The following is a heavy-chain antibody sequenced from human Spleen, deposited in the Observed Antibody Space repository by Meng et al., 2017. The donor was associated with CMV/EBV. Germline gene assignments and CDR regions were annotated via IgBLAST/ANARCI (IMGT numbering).Heavy chain of an antibody. D-gene: IGHD5-18*01. CDR3: ARDRRRPHTAMVRGGNYYYGMDV. CDR2: INHSGST. Sequence: SEILSLTCTVSGGSVSSGGSYWSWIRQPPGKGLEWIGEINHSGSTNYNPSLKSRVTISVDTSKNQFSLKLSSVTAADTAVYYCARDRRRPHTAMVRGGNYYYGMDVWGQGTTVTVSS. V-gene: IGHV4-61*08. J-gene: IGHJ6*02. CDR1: GGSVSSGGSY.